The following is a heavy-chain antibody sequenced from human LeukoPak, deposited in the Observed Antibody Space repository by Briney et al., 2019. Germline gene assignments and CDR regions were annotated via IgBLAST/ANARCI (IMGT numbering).Heavy chain of an antibody. D-gene: IGHD1-26*01. Sequence: TGGSLRLSCAASGFTFSSYAMHWVRQAPGKGLEWVAVISYDGSNKYYADSVKGRFTISRDNSKNTLYLQMNSLRAEDTAVYYCARGVSVSGSYAFDYWGQGTLVTVSS. CDR1: GFTFSSYA. CDR2: ISYDGSNK. CDR3: ARGVSVSGSYAFDY. V-gene: IGHV3-30-3*01. J-gene: IGHJ4*02.